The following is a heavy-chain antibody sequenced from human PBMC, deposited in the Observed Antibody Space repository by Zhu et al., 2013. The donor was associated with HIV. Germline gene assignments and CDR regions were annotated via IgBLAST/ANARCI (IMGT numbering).Heavy chain of an antibody. CDR1: GYTFTSYY. Sequence: QVQLVQSGAEVKKPGASVTVSCKASGYTFTSYYMHWVRQAPGQGPEWMGIINPSDGNTTYAQTFQGRVSMTTDTSTSTVYMELSGLTSEDTAVYYCATLEWSYAFDIRGQGTMVTVSS. J-gene: IGHJ3*02. CDR2: INPSDGNT. D-gene: IGHD3-3*01. CDR3: ATLEWSYAFDI. V-gene: IGHV1-46*01.